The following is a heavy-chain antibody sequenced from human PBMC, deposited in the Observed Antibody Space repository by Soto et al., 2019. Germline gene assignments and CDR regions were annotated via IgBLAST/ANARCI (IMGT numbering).Heavy chain of an antibody. V-gene: IGHV1-69*13. CDR3: ARERCKSDGGDSWLDP. D-gene: IGHD2-21*01. CDR2: IISMFGTT. J-gene: IGHJ5*02. CDR1: GGSITSYA. Sequence: SVKVSCKASGGSITSYAASWVRQAPGQGLEWMGGIISMFGTTHYAQKFQGRATITADESTNTVYIELFRPRSDDTAIYYCARERCKSDGGDSWLDPWGQGTLVTVSS.